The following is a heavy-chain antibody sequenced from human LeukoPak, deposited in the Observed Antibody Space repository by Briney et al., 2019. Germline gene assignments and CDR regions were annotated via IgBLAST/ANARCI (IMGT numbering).Heavy chain of an antibody. CDR2: INPNSGGT. V-gene: IGHV1-2*02. CDR3: ARDTDCSGGSCYHLIDDY. D-gene: IGHD2-15*01. J-gene: IGHJ4*02. CDR1: GYTFTGYY. Sequence: GASVKVSCKASGYTFTGYYMHWVRQAPGQGLEWMGWINPNSGGTNYVQKFQGRVTMTRDTSIGTAYMELSRLRSDDTAVCYCARDTDCSGGSCYHLIDDYWGQGTLVTVSS.